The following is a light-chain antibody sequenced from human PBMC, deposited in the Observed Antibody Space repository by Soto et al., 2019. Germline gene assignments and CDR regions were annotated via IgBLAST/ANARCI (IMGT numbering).Light chain of an antibody. Sequence: QSVLPQPPSVSGAPGQRVTISCTGGGSNIGAGYAVNWYQQLPGTAPKLLIYATSDRPSRVPDRFSGSKSGTSASLAITGLEAEDEADYYCQSYDSSLSGFYVFGTGTKVTVL. CDR1: GSNIGAGYA. J-gene: IGLJ1*01. CDR2: ATS. V-gene: IGLV1-40*01. CDR3: QSYDSSLSGFYV.